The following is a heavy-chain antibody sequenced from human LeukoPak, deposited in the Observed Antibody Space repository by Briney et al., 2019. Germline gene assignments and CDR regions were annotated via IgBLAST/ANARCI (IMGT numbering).Heavy chain of an antibody. CDR1: GGSMSTYY. CDR3: VRHGGTIAYFDH. Sequence: SETLSLTCTVSGGSMSTYYWSWIRQAPGKGLEWIGYVYHSGTTNYNPSLKSRVSISADTSKNHFSLRLRSVTAADTAAYFCVRHGGTIAYFDHWGQGMVVTVAS. D-gene: IGHD1-26*01. CDR2: VYHSGTT. J-gene: IGHJ4*02. V-gene: IGHV4-59*08.